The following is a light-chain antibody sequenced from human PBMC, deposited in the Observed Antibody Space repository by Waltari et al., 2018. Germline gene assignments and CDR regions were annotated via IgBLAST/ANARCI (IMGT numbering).Light chain of an antibody. CDR1: QSIDNF. CDR2: DSS. Sequence: EIVLTQSPATLSLSPGERATLYCRASQSIDNFLAWYQQKPGQAPRLLIYDSSNRATDIPARFSGSGSGTDSTLTISSLEPEDFAVYYCQQRSGWPPTFGGGTKVDI. V-gene: IGKV3-11*01. CDR3: QQRSGWPPT. J-gene: IGKJ4*01.